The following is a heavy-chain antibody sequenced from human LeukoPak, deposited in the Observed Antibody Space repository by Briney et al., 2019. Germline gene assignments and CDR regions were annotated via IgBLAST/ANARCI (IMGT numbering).Heavy chain of an antibody. V-gene: IGHV3-23*01. J-gene: IGHJ5*02. CDR2: ISGGGGST. CDR1: GFTFSSYA. D-gene: IGHD6-13*01. CDR3: AKDQGAADLDWFDP. Sequence: GGSLRLSCAASGFTFSSYAMSWVRQAPGKGLEWVSAISGGGGSTYYADSVKGRFTISRDNSKNTLYLQMNSMRAEDTAVYYCAKDQGAADLDWFDPWGQGTLVTVSS.